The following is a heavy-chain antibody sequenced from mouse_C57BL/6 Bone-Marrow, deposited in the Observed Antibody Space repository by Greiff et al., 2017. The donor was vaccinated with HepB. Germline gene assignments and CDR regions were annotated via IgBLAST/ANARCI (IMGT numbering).Heavy chain of an antibody. CDR2: INPSSGYT. J-gene: IGHJ3*01. D-gene: IGHD1-1*01. Sequence: VQLQQSGAELAKPGASVKLSCKASGYTFTSYWMHWVKQRPGQGLEWIGYINPSSGYTKYNQKFKDKATVTADKSSSTAYMQLSSLTYEDSAVYYCARWDYYGIPYAYWGQGTLVTVSA. CDR3: ARWDYYGIPYAY. V-gene: IGHV1-7*01. CDR1: GYTFTSYW.